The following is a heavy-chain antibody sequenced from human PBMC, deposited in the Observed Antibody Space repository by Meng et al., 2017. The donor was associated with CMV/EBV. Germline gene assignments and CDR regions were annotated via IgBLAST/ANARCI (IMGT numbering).Heavy chain of an antibody. V-gene: IGHV4-30-4*08. J-gene: IGHJ4*02. CDR1: GGSISSGDYY. D-gene: IGHD2-21*02. Sequence: QVQLREPGQGLAKPSQTLSLTCTVSGGSISSGDYYWSWIRQPPGKGLEWIGYIYYSGSTYYNPSLKSRVTISVDTSKNQFSLQLSSATAADTAVYYCAREGDNPFDYWGQGTLVTVSS. CDR3: AREGDNPFDY. CDR2: IYYSGST.